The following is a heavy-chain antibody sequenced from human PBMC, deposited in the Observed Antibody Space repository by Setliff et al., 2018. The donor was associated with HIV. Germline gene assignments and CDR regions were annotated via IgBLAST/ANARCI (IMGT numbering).Heavy chain of an antibody. J-gene: IGHJ4*02. CDR3: VRVDYGDYDFDY. V-gene: IGHV4-39*07. CDR1: GGSISSSTYY. D-gene: IGHD4-17*01. CDR2: VYHSGST. Sequence: SETLSLTCTVSGGSISSSTYYWGWVRQPPGKGLEWIGSVYHSGSTYYNPSLKSRVTISVDTTKSQISLKLISVTAADTAVFYCVRVDYGDYDFDYWGQGTLVTVS.